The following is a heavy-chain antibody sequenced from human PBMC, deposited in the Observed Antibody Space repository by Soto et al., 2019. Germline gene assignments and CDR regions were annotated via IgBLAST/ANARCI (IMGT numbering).Heavy chain of an antibody. CDR2: IIPIFGTA. CDR1: GGTFSSYA. Sequence: QVQLVQSGAEVKKPGSSVKVSCKASGGTFSSYAISWVRQAPGQGLEWMGGIIPIFGTANYAQKFQGRVTISADESTCTAYMELSSLRSEETAVYYCAGAAIAVAGTYGMDVWGQGTTVTVSS. J-gene: IGHJ6*02. CDR3: AGAAIAVAGTYGMDV. V-gene: IGHV1-69*12. D-gene: IGHD6-19*01.